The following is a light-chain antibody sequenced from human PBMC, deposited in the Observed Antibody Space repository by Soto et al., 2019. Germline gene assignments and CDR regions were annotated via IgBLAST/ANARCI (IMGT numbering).Light chain of an antibody. CDR2: EVS. J-gene: IGLJ1*01. CDR1: SSDVGGYNY. Sequence: QSALTQPPSASGSPGQSVTISCTGTSSDVGGYNYVSWYQQHPGKAPKLMIYEVSKRPSGVPDRFAGSKSGNTASLTVSGLQSEYEADYYCYSYAGSNNFEVFGTGTKLTVL. V-gene: IGLV2-8*01. CDR3: YSYAGSNNFEV.